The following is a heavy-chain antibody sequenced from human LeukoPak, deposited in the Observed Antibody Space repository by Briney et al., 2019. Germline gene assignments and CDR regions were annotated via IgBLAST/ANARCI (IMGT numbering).Heavy chain of an antibody. J-gene: IGHJ4*02. CDR1: GFTFSSYA. D-gene: IGHD2-21*02. Sequence: PGGSLRLSCAASGFTFSSYAMSWVRQPPGKGLEWVSAISGGGANTNYADSVKGRFTISRDNSKNTLYLQMNSLRVEDTALYYCAKGTSCGGDCFPLFDYWGQGTLVTVSS. CDR3: AKGTSCGGDCFPLFDY. CDR2: ISGGGANT. V-gene: IGHV3-23*01.